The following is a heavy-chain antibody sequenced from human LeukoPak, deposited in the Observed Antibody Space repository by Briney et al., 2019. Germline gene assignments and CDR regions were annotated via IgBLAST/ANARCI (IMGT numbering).Heavy chain of an antibody. CDR3: AKVSETTTSTIVVVIRGYFDY. V-gene: IGHV3-23*01. J-gene: IGHJ4*02. D-gene: IGHD3-22*01. Sequence: GGSLRLSCAASGFTFSSYAMSWVRQAPGKGLEWVSAISGSGGSTYYADSVKGRFTISRDNSKNTLYLQMNSLRAEDTAVYYCAKVSETTTSTIVVVIRGYFDYWGQGTLVTVSS. CDR2: ISGSGGST. CDR1: GFTFSSYA.